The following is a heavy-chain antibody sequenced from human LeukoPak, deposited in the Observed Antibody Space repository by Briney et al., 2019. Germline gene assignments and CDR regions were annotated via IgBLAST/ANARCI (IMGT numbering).Heavy chain of an antibody. CDR1: GGTFSSYA. V-gene: IGHV1-69*04. CDR2: IIPILGIA. J-gene: IGHJ3*02. D-gene: IGHD1-26*01. CDR3: ASDSGSAFNAAFDI. Sequence: ASVKVSCKASGGTFSSYAICWVRQAPGQGLEWMGRIIPILGIANYAQKFQGRVTITADKSTSTAYMELSSLRSEDTAVYYCASDSGSAFNAAFDIWGQGTMVTVSS.